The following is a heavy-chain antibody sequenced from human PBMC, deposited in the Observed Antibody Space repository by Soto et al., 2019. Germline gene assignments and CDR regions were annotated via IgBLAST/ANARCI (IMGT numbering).Heavy chain of an antibody. CDR3: AKDRRDGAATGYFDY. CDR1: GFTFSSYA. J-gene: IGHJ4*02. V-gene: IGHV3-30*18. CDR2: ISYDGNNK. Sequence: ESVGGVVQPGRSLRLSCAASGFTFSSYAMHWVRQAPGKGLEWVAVISYDGNNKYYADSVKGRFTISRDNSKNTLYLQMNSLRAEDTAVYYCAKDRRDGAATGYFDYWGQGTLVTVSS. D-gene: IGHD6-13*01.